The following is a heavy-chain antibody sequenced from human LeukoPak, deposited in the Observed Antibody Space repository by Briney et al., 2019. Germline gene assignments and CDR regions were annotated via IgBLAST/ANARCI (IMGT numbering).Heavy chain of an antibody. J-gene: IGHJ4*02. CDR1: GYIFTSYD. CDR2: MNPNSGNT. D-gene: IGHD3-22*01. Sequence: GASVKVSCKASGYIFTSYDINWVRQATGQGLEWMGWMNPNSGNTGYAQKFQGRVTITRNTSISTAYMELSSLRSEDMAVYYCAREDYYDSGSNDYWGQGTLVTVSS. CDR3: AREDYYDSGSNDY. V-gene: IGHV1-8*03.